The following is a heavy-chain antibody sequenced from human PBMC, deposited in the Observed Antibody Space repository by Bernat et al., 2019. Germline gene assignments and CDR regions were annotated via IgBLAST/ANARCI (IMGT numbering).Heavy chain of an antibody. CDR2: IYYSGST. CDR1: GFTFSNAW. J-gene: IGHJ4*02. Sequence: VQLVESGGGLVKPGGSLRLSCAASGFTFSNAWMSWIRQHPGKGLEWIGYIYYSGSTYYNPSLKSRVTISVDTSKNQFSLKLSSVTAADTAVYYCAREGIYSNLYFDYWGQGTLVTVSS. V-gene: IGHV4-31*02. D-gene: IGHD4-11*01. CDR3: AREGIYSNLYFDY.